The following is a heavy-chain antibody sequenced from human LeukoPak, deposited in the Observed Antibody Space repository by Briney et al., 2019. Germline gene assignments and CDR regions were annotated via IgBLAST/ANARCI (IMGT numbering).Heavy chain of an antibody. J-gene: IGHJ6*02. CDR3: AKDLSPHYDISPYGMDV. D-gene: IGHD3-9*01. Sequence: GGSLRLSCAASGFTFSSYAMSWVRQAPGKGLEWVSAISGSGGSTYYADSVKGRFTISRDNSKNTLYLQMNSLRAEDTAVYYCAKDLSPHYDISPYGMDVWGQGTTVTVSS. CDR1: GFTFSSYA. V-gene: IGHV3-23*01. CDR2: ISGSGGST.